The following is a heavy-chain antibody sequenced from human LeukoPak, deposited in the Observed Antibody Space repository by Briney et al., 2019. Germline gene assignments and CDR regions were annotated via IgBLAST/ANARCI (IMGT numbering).Heavy chain of an antibody. CDR2: IYYSGST. V-gene: IGHV4-31*03. CDR1: GVSITSGGYY. J-gene: IGHJ4*02. Sequence: PSETLSLTCTVSGVSITSGGYYWRWIRQLPGKGLEWIGYIYYSGSTYYNPSLKSRITISVDTSKNQFSLKLSSVTAADTAVYYCARAYYYYDNSPSSKFDYWGQGTLVAVSS. D-gene: IGHD3-22*01. CDR3: ARAYYYYDNSPSSKFDY.